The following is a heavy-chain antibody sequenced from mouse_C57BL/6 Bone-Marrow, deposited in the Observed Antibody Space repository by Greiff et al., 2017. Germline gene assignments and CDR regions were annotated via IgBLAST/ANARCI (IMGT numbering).Heavy chain of an antibody. CDR1: GFNIKDYY. CDR3: TSPYYYGSSYCY. D-gene: IGHD1-1*01. V-gene: IGHV14-1*01. CDR2: IDPEDGDT. J-gene: IGHJ2*01. Sequence: VQLQQSGAELVRPGASVKLSCTASGFNIKDYYMHWVKQRPEQGLEWIGRIDPEDGDTEYAPKFQGKATMTADTSSNTAYLQLSSLTSEDTAVYYCTSPYYYGSSYCYWGQGTTLTVSS.